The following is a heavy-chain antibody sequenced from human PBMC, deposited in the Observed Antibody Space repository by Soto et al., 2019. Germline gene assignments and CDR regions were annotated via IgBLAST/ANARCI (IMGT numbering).Heavy chain of an antibody. D-gene: IGHD2-15*01. V-gene: IGHV1-69*12. J-gene: IGHJ2*01. CDR2: IIPIFGTA. CDR1: GGTFSSYA. CDR3: ARVVTVVKSWQYWYFAL. Sequence: QVQLVQSGAEVKKPGSSVKGSCKASGGTFSSYAISWVRQAPGQGLEWMGGIIPIFGTANYAQKLQARVTITADAVTSPAEMVLGSLRPGVTAVYSCARVVTVVKSWQYWYFALWGRGTLVTVAS.